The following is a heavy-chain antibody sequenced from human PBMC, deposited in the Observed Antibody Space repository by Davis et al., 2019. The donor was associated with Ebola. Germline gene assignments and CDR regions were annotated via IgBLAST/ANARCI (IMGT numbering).Heavy chain of an antibody. CDR3: ATGLAYSSSGS. V-gene: IGHV4-39*01. CDR2: IYYSGST. CDR1: GGSISSSSYY. J-gene: IGHJ5*02. D-gene: IGHD6-13*01. Sequence: GSLRLSCTVSGGSISSSSYYWGWIRQPPGKGLEWIGSIYYSGSTYYNPSLKSRVTISVDTSKNQFSLKLSSVTAADTAVYYCATGLAYSSSGSWGQGTLVTVSS.